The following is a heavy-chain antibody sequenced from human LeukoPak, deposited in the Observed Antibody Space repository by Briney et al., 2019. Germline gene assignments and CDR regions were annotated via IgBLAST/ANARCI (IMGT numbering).Heavy chain of an antibody. D-gene: IGHD6-19*01. V-gene: IGHV3-23*01. CDR1: GFTFSSYA. CDR2: ISGSGGST. J-gene: IGHJ3*02. Sequence: SGGSLRLSCAASGFTFSSYAMSWVRQAPGKGLEWVSAISGSGGSTYYADSVKGRFTISRDNSKNTLYLQMNSLRAEDTAVYYCAKDLSSGWSHDALDIWGQGTMVTVSS. CDR3: AKDLSSGWSHDALDI.